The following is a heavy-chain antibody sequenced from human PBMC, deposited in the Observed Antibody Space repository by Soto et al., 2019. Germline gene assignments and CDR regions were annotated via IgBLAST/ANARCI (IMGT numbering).Heavy chain of an antibody. V-gene: IGHV3-30*18. D-gene: IGHD3-3*01. Sequence: QVQLVESGGGVVQPGRSLRLSCAASGFTFSSYGMHWVRQAPGKGLEWVAVISYDGSNKYYADSGKGRFPMSRDNSKNTLYLQMNSLRAEDTAVYYCAKDQYYDFWSGWRDGGKGTLVTVSS. CDR3: AKDQYYDFWSGWRD. CDR1: GFTFSSYG. CDR2: ISYDGSNK. J-gene: IGHJ4*02.